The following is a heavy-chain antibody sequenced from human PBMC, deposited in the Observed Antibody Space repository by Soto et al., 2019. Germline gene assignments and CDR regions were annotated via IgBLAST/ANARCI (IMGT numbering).Heavy chain of an antibody. J-gene: IGHJ6*02. CDR3: ARGGGRFGELLAYNYGMAV. CDR2: INHSGST. CDR1: GGSFSGYY. D-gene: IGHD3-10*01. V-gene: IGHV4-34*01. Sequence: SETLSLTCAVYGGSFSGYYWSWIRQPPGKGLEWIGEINHSGSTNYNPSLKSRVTISVDTSKNQFSLKLSSVTAADTAVYYCARGGGRFGELLAYNYGMAVWGQGTTVTVSS.